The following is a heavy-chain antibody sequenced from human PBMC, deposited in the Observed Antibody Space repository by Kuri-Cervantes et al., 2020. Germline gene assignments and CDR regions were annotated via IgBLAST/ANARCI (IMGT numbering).Heavy chain of an antibody. Sequence: ASVKVSCKASGGTFSSYAISWVRQAPGQGLEWMGWISAYNGNTNYAQKLQGRVTMTTDTSTSAAYMELRSLRSDDTAVYYCATAPVAAPPEGFKYWGQGTLVTVSS. V-gene: IGHV1-18*01. CDR2: ISAYNGNT. D-gene: IGHD2-15*01. CDR3: ATAPVAAPPEGFKY. CDR1: GGTFSSYA. J-gene: IGHJ4*02.